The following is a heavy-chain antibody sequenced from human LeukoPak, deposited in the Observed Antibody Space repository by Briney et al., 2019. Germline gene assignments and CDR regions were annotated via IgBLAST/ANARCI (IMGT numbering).Heavy chain of an antibody. J-gene: IGHJ4*02. V-gene: IGHV3-7*03. Sequence: GGSLRLSCAASGFSVSNYWMNWVRQAPGRGLKWVTNMNQDESDKNYVDSVKGRFTISRDNAKNSLYLQMDSLRVEDTAVYYCAREALALDYWGQGTLVTVSS. CDR2: MNQDESDK. CDR1: GFSVSNYW. CDR3: AREALALDY. D-gene: IGHD3-3*02.